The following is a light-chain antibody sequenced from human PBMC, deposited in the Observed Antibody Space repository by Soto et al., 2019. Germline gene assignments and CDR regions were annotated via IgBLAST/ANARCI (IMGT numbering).Light chain of an antibody. J-gene: IGLJ1*01. V-gene: IGLV2-14*01. Sequence: QSALTQPASVSGSPGQSITISCTGTTSDVGRYDYVSWYQQHPGKAPKLIIYDVSNRPSGVSNRFSGSKSGNTASLTISGLLAEDEADYYCNSYTSGSTYVFGTGTKLTVL. CDR2: DVS. CDR1: TSDVGRYDY. CDR3: NSYTSGSTYV.